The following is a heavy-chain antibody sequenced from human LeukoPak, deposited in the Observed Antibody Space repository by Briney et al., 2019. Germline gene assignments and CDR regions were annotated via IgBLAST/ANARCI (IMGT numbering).Heavy chain of an antibody. J-gene: IGHJ6*03. CDR1: GFTFSNYA. Sequence: SGDSLTLSCAASGFTFSNYAMNWVRQAPGRGLEWVSGFSGSGGTTYYADSVKGRFTISRDNSKNALYLQMNSLRVEDTAVYYCANGNRCTSPNCHGDRYFSMGVWSEGTTVTVSS. CDR2: FSGSGGTT. CDR3: ANGNRCTSPNCHGDRYFSMGV. D-gene: IGHD2-21*02. V-gene: IGHV3-23*01.